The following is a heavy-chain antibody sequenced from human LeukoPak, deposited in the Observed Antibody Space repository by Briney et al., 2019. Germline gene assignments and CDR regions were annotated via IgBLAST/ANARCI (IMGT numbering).Heavy chain of an antibody. J-gene: IGHJ3*02. V-gene: IGHV3-74*01. CDR2: INSDGRST. D-gene: IGHD2-15*01. Sequence: GGSLRLSCAASGFTFSSYWMHCVRQAPGKGLVWVSRINSDGRSTIYADSVKGRFTISRDNAKNTLYLQMNSLRAEDTAVYYCASPGYRGYDAFDIWGQGTMVTVSS. CDR3: ASPGYRGYDAFDI. CDR1: GFTFSSYW.